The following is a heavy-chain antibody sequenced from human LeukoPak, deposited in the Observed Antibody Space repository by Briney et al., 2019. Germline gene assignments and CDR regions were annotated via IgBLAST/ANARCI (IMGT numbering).Heavy chain of an antibody. V-gene: IGHV3-64*01. CDR3: ARGGSIAARPIDY. CDR1: GFTFSGYA. CDR2: ISSNGGST. J-gene: IGHJ4*02. Sequence: QTGGSLILSCAASGFTFSGYAMHWVRQAPGKGLEYVSAISSNGGSTYYANSVKGRFTISRDNSKNTLFLQMGSLRAEDMAVYYCARGGSIAARPIDYWGQGTLVTVSS. D-gene: IGHD6-6*01.